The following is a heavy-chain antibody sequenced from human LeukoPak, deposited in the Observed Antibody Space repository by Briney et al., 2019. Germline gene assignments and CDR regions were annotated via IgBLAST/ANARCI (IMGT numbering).Heavy chain of an antibody. CDR1: GFSFSNLA. CDR3: AKDARRYSGWYFFDH. V-gene: IGHV3-23*01. D-gene: IGHD6-19*01. CDR2: ISDSGGIT. J-gene: IGHJ4*02. Sequence: QPGGSLRLSCVASGFSFSNLAMGWVRQAPGNGLEWVSVISDSGGITYYADSVKGRFTISRDNSRNTLYLQMNSLRVDDTAVYYCAKDARRYSGWYFFDHWGQGTLVTVSS.